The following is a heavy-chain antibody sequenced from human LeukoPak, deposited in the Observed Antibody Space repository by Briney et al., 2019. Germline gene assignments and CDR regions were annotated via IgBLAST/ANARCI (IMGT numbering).Heavy chain of an antibody. Sequence: PGGSLRLSCAASGFIFDDYVMHWVRQAPGKGLEWVSGISWNSGNIGYADSVKGRFTISRDNAKNSLYLQMNSLRAEDTALYYCASAGGNDYWGQGTLVTVSS. J-gene: IGHJ4*02. D-gene: IGHD4-23*01. V-gene: IGHV3-9*01. CDR3: ASAGGNDY. CDR2: ISWNSGNI. CDR1: GFIFDDYV.